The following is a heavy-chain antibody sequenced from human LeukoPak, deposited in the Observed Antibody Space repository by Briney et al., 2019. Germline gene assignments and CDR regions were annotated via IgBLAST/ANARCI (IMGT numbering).Heavy chain of an antibody. CDR2: IWHDGSNK. D-gene: IGHD3-22*01. V-gene: IGHV3-33*01. CDR1: GFTFSGYG. J-gene: IGHJ3*02. CDR3: ARDRELTSYDSAAFDI. Sequence: GRSLRLSCAASGFTFSGYGMHWVRQAPGKGLEWVALIWHDGSNKYYADSMEGRFTISRDNSKNTLYLQMNSLRAEDTAVYYCARDRELTSYDSAAFDIWGQGTMVTVSS.